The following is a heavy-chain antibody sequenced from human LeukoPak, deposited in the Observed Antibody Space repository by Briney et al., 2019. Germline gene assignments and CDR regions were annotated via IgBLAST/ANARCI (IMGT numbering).Heavy chain of an antibody. Sequence: PGGSLRLSCAASGFTFSSYGMHWVRQAPGKGLEWVAFIRYDGSNKYYADSVKGRFTISRDNSKHSLYLQMDSLRPEDTALYYCAKETRGYSYGLDYWGQGTLVTVSS. D-gene: IGHD5-18*01. J-gene: IGHJ4*02. CDR3: AKETRGYSYGLDY. CDR2: IRYDGSNK. V-gene: IGHV3-30*02. CDR1: GFTFSSYG.